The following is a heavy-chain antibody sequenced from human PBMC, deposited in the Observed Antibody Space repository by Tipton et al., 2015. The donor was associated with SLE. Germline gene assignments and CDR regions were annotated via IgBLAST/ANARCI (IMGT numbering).Heavy chain of an antibody. CDR1: GGSISSYY. CDR3: ARAATAISPFDY. J-gene: IGHJ4*02. D-gene: IGHD2-2*02. CDR2: IHYSGTT. Sequence: TLSLTCTVSGGSISSYYWSWIRQPPGKGLEWIGYIHYSGTTNYNPSLKSRVTMSVDTSKNQFSLNLRSVTAADTAVYYCARAATAISPFDYWGQGTLVTVSS. V-gene: IGHV4-59*01.